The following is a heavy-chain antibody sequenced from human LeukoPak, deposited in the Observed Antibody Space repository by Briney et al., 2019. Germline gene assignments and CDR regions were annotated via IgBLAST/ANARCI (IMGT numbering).Heavy chain of an antibody. J-gene: IGHJ4*02. Sequence: ASVKVSCKASGYTFTSYGISWVRQAPGQGLEWMGGISAYNGNTNYAQKLQGRVTMTTDTSTSTAYMELRSLRSDDTAVYYCARSAWDTAMFYFDYWGQGTLVTVSS. D-gene: IGHD5-18*01. V-gene: IGHV1-18*01. CDR2: ISAYNGNT. CDR1: GYTFTSYG. CDR3: ARSAWDTAMFYFDY.